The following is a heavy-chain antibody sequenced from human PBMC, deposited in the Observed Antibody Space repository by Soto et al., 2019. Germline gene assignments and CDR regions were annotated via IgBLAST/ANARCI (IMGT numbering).Heavy chain of an antibody. CDR3: AGWGLYEDAFDI. CDR2: ISSSSSYI. CDR1: GFTFSSYG. V-gene: IGHV3-21*01. J-gene: IGHJ3*02. Sequence: GGSPRLSFAASGFTFSSYGMNWVRQAPGKGLEWVSSISSSSSYIYYADSVKGRFTISRDNAKNSLYLQMNSLRAEDMTVYYCAGWGLYEDAFDIWGQGTMVTVSS. D-gene: IGHD2-21*02.